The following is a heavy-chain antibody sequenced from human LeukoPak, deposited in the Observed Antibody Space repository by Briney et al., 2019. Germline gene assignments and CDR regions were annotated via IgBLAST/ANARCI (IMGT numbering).Heavy chain of an antibody. D-gene: IGHD2-2*01. CDR1: GFTFSSYW. Sequence: GGSLRLSCAASGFTFSSYWMSWVRQAPGKGLEWVANIKQDGSEKYYVDSVKGRFTISRDNAKNSLYLQMNSLRAEDTAVYYCAGDLLYCSSTSCYLDYWGQGTLVTVSS. J-gene: IGHJ4*02. CDR3: AGDLLYCSSTSCYLDY. CDR2: IKQDGSEK. V-gene: IGHV3-7*01.